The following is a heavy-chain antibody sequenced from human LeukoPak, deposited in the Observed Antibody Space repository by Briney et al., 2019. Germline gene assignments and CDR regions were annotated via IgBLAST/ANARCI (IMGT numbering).Heavy chain of an antibody. D-gene: IGHD6-19*01. CDR3: ARDGWYSSGWNAFDI. Sequence: GGSLRLSCAAPGFTFSTYSMHWVRQAPGTGLEWVSSISSSRSYVYYADSVKGRFTISRDNAKNSLYLQMNSLRAEDTAVYYCARDGWYSSGWNAFDIWGQGAMLTVSS. V-gene: IGHV3-21*01. CDR1: GFTFSTYS. CDR2: ISSSRSYV. J-gene: IGHJ3*02.